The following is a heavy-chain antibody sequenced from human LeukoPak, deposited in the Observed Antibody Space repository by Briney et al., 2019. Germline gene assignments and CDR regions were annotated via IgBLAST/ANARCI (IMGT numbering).Heavy chain of an antibody. Sequence: PGGSLRLSCAASGFTFSSYEMNWVRQAPGKGLEWVSYISSSGSTIYYADSVKGRFTISRDNAKNSLYLQMNSLRPEDTALYYCAKATYPRMTMDAFDIWGQGTKVTVSS. J-gene: IGHJ3*02. CDR3: AKATYPRMTMDAFDI. CDR2: ISSSGSTI. CDR1: GFTFSSYE. D-gene: IGHD4/OR15-4a*01. V-gene: IGHV3-48*03.